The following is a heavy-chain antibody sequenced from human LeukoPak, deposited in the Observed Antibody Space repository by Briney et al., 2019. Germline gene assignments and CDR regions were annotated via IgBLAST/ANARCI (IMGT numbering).Heavy chain of an antibody. Sequence: ASVKVSCKASGYTFTSYDINWVRQATGQGLEWMGWMNPNSGNTGYAQKFQGRVTITRNTSISTAYMELSSLRSEDTAVYYCARGDAEVDCSSTSCSFDYWGQGTLVTVSS. CDR3: ARGDAEVDCSSTSCSFDY. CDR2: MNPNSGNT. D-gene: IGHD2-2*01. V-gene: IGHV1-8*03. J-gene: IGHJ4*02. CDR1: GYTFTSYD.